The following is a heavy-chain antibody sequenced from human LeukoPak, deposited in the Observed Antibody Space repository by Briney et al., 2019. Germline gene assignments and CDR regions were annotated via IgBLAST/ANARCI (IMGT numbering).Heavy chain of an antibody. CDR3: ARASSFDKTTRWNPAYFGP. D-gene: IGHD1-1*01. J-gene: IGHJ5*02. Sequence: SETLSLTCAVHGGSLSGFYWSWIRQPPGKGLEWIGEINHSGTTNYNPSLKSRVTISVDTSKNQVSLDLASVTAADTAVYCCARASSFDKTTRWNPAYFGPWGQGTLVTVSS. CDR2: INHSGTT. CDR1: GGSLSGFY. V-gene: IGHV4-34*01.